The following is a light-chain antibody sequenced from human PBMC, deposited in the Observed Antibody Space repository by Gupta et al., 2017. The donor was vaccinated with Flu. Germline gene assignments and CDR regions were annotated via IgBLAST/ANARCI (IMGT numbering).Light chain of an antibody. J-gene: IGKJ4*01. CDR1: QSVPRSY. CDR3: QQYGSSVLS. Sequence: EHVLTQSPGTLSLSPGERATLSCRASQSVPRSYVAWYQQKRGQAPRLLISGASARATGIPDSFSGSGSGTDFTLTISRLEPEDFEVYYCQQYGSSVLSFGGGTKVEIK. V-gene: IGKV3-20*01. CDR2: GAS.